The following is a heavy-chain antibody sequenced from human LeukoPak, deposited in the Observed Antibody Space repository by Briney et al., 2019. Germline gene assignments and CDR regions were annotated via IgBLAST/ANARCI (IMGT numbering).Heavy chain of an antibody. V-gene: IGHV4-4*02. CDR2: IYHSGST. Sequence: SETLSLTCAVSGGSTSSSNWWSWVRQPPGKGLEWIGEIYHSGSTNYNPSLKSRVTISVDTSKNQFSLKLSSVTAADTAVYYCAREAQYYYDSSGFNYWGQGTLVTVSS. CDR1: GGSTSSSNW. J-gene: IGHJ4*02. D-gene: IGHD3-22*01. CDR3: AREAQYYYDSSGFNY.